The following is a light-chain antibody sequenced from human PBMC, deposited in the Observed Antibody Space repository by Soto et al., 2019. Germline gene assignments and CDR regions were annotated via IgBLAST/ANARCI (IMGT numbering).Light chain of an antibody. Sequence: DIQMTQSPSTLSASVGDRVTITCRASQTITGHLAWYQQKPGKAPNLLIYEASSLESGVPSRFSGSWFDTEFTLTITSLQPDDFATYFCQQYYLYWTFGQGTKLEIK. CDR1: QTITGH. V-gene: IGKV1-5*03. CDR3: QQYYLYWT. J-gene: IGKJ1*01. CDR2: EAS.